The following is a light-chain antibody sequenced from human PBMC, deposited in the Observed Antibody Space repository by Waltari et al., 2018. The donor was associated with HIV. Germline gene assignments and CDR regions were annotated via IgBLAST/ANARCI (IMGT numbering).Light chain of an antibody. J-gene: IGKJ2*01. CDR2: WAS. CDR3: QQYSSLPQT. CDR1: QSVLHTSTNKNH. V-gene: IGKV4-1*01. Sequence: DIVITQSPYSLADFLCETVTINCRSSQSVLHTSTNKNHLAWYQQKSGHPPQFLLYWASTRESGVPDRFRGSGSGTDFSLTIRGLKAEDVAVYYCQQYSSLPQTFGQGTKVEIK.